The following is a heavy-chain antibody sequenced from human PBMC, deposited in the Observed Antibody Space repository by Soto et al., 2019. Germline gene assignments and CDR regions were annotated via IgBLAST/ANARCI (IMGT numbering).Heavy chain of an antibody. CDR3: SRHGLATSGSYYCGVSWFDQ. Sequence: SDTLSPTCPVSGAAINGGGYCWGWARQPPGRGLEWIGSIYYTGSTALTPPLRSRVSMSVDTSNTQFSMKLRSLTAVDTAVYFCSRHGLATSGSYYCGVSWFDQWGQGILVTVSS. CDR2: IYYTGST. J-gene: IGHJ5*02. D-gene: IGHD4-4*01. V-gene: IGHV4-39*01. CDR1: GAAINGGGYC.